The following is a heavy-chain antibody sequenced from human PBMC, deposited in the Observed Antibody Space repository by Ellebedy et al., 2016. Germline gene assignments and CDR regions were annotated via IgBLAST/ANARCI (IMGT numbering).Heavy chain of an antibody. CDR2: ISAYNGNT. Sequence: ASVKVSCKASGYTFTSYGISWVRQAPGQGLEWMGWISAYNGNTNYAQKLQGRVTMTTDTSTSTAYMELRSLRSDDTALYYCARDSRSAASGSVGYFDLWGRGTLVTVSS. V-gene: IGHV1-18*01. CDR1: GYTFTSYG. J-gene: IGHJ2*01. CDR3: ARDSRSAASGSVGYFDL. D-gene: IGHD6-13*01.